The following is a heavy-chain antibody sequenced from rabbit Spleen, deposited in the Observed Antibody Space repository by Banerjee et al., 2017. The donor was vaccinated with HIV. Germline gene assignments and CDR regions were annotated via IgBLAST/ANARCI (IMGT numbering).Heavy chain of an antibody. CDR2: IYGGDGSST. J-gene: IGHJ6*01. D-gene: IGHD8-1*01. CDR1: GFSFNSNYY. Sequence: QSLEESGGGLVQPEGSLTLTCTASGFSFNSNYYMCWVRQAPGKGLEWIACIYGGDGSSTAYASWAKGRFTVSKTSSTTVTLQMTSLTAADTATYFCARDTASSFSSYGMDLWGPGTLVTVS. V-gene: IGHV1S40*01. CDR3: ARDTASSFSSYGMDL.